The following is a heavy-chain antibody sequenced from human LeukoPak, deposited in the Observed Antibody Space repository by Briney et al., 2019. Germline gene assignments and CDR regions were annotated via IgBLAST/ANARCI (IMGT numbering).Heavy chain of an antibody. CDR3: ARGGSTVLTLAPFDF. D-gene: IGHD4-23*01. CDR2: IYYSGTT. J-gene: IGHJ3*01. Sequence: SETLSLTCTVSGGSISSSGYYWGWIRQPPGTGLEWIGNIYYSGTTYYNPSLKSRFIISVDTSKNQFSLKLSSVTAADTAVYYCARGGSTVLTLAPFDFWGQGTMVTVSS. CDR1: GGSISSSGYY. V-gene: IGHV4-39*01.